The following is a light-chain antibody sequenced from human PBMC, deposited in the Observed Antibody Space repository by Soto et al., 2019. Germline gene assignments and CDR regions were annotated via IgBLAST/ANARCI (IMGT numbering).Light chain of an antibody. CDR2: GAS. V-gene: IGKV3-20*01. Sequence: EIVLTQSPGTLSLSPGERATLSCRASQSVSSNYLARYQQKPGQAPRLLIYGASSRATGIPDRFSGSGSGTDFXLTISRLEPEDFAVYYCQQYGSSPRVTFGGGTKVEIK. CDR3: QQYGSSPRVT. J-gene: IGKJ4*01. CDR1: QSVSSNY.